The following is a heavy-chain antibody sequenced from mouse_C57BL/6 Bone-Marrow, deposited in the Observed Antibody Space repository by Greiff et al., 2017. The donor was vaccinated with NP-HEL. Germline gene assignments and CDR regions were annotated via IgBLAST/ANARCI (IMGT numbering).Heavy chain of an antibody. V-gene: IGHV1-11*01. Sequence: VQLQQSGAELASPGASVTLSCKASGYTFTDYIMNWVKKRPGQGLEWIGRIYPVSGDTNYNQKFMGKATFSVDRSSSTVYMVLNSLTSEDPAVYACERGNYDGYAMDYWGQGTSVTVSS. D-gene: IGHD2-1*01. CDR2: IYPVSGDT. CDR1: GYTFTDYI. J-gene: IGHJ4*01. CDR3: ERGNYDGYAMDY.